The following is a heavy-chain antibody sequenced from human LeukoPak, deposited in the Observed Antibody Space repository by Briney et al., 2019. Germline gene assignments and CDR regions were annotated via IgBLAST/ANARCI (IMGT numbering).Heavy chain of an antibody. Sequence: GGSLRLSCAASGFTFSDYYMSWVRQAPGQGLEWVANIKQDGSEKYYVDSVKGRFTIARDNAKNSLYLQMNSLRAEDTAVYYCAREFRWSRGLGAFDIWGQGTMVTVSS. D-gene: IGHD6-13*01. CDR2: IKQDGSEK. CDR3: AREFRWSRGLGAFDI. V-gene: IGHV3-7*01. CDR1: GFTFSDYY. J-gene: IGHJ3*02.